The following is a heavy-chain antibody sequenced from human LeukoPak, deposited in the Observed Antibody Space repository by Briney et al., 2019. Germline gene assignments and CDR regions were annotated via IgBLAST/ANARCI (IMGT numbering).Heavy chain of an antibody. D-gene: IGHD1-26*01. CDR3: AKDIGPSGSYLYFDY. Sequence: GGSLRLSRAPSGFTFDEYTTHWVRQAPGKGLEWVSGISWNSGSIGYADSVKGRFTISRYNAKNSLYLQMNSLRVEDTALYYCAKDIGPSGSYLYFDYWGQGTLVTVSS. J-gene: IGHJ4*02. V-gene: IGHV3-9*01. CDR2: ISWNSGSI. CDR1: GFTFDEYT.